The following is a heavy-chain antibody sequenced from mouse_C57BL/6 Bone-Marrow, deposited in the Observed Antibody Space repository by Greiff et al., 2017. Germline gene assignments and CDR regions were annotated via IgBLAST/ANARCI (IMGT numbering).Heavy chain of an antibody. CDR2: IYPGSGST. Sequence: QVQLQQPGAELVKPGASVKMSCKASGYTFTSYWITWVKQRPGQGLEWIGDIYPGSGSTNYYEKFKSKATLTVDTSSSTAYMQLSSLTSEDSAVYYCARWATPYWYFDVWGTGTTVTVSS. J-gene: IGHJ1*03. CDR1: GYTFTSYW. V-gene: IGHV1-55*01. CDR3: ARWATPYWYFDV. D-gene: IGHD3-1*01.